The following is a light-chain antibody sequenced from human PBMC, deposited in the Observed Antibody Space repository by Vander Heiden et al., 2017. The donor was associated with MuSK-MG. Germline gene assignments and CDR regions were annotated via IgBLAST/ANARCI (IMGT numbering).Light chain of an antibody. CDR3: QSYDNTLTVVV. Sequence: QSVLTQPPSVSGAPGQRVTASCTGSRSNIGAGHDVHWYQRLPGGAPKLLIYGTKNRPSGVPDRFSGSKSGTSASLAIAGLRAEDEADYFCQSYDNTLTVVVFGGGTKLTVL. CDR2: GTK. J-gene: IGLJ2*01. CDR1: RSNIGAGHD. V-gene: IGLV1-40*01.